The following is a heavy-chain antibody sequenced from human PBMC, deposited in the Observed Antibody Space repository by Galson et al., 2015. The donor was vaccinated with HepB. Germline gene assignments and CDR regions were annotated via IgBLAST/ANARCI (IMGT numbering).Heavy chain of an antibody. CDR3: ARDPGRPGQFWYFDL. CDR2: INPKSGGT. CDR1: GYTFSAYF. V-gene: IGHV1-2*02. Sequence: SVKVSCKAYGYTFSAYFLHWVRQAPGQRPQWLGFINPKSGGTEYAHNVQGRITMTRDAATNTVYMELRSLTSDDTAFYYCARDPGRPGQFWYFDLWGRGSLVTVSS. D-gene: IGHD5-24*01. J-gene: IGHJ2*01.